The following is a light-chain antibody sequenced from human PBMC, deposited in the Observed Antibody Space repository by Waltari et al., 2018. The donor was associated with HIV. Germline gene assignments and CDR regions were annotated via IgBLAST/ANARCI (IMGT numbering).Light chain of an antibody. CDR1: SSNIGSHF. J-gene: IGLJ3*02. CDR3: ATWDDSSTGSWV. CDR2: RNN. Sequence: QSVLNQPPSASGTPGQTVTIPCSAGSSNIGSHFVYWYQQVARTTPKLLLLRNNTRPSRVPDLVSGSQSGTSASLSSSGLRPEDEADYYCATWDDSSTGSWVFGGGTKVTVL. V-gene: IGLV1-47*01.